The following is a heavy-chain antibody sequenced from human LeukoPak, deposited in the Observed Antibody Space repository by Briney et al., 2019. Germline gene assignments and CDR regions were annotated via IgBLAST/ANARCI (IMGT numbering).Heavy chain of an antibody. J-gene: IGHJ4*02. CDR1: GGSISSYY. CDR2: IYYSGRT. V-gene: IGHV4-59*01. D-gene: IGHD2-2*01. Sequence: SETLSLTCTVSGGSISSYYWSWIRQPPGKGLEWIGYIYYSGRTNYNPSLKSRVTISVDTSKNQFSLKLSSVTAADTAVYYCASTICISTSCYPGVVDYWGQGTLVTVSS. CDR3: ASTICISTSCYPGVVDY.